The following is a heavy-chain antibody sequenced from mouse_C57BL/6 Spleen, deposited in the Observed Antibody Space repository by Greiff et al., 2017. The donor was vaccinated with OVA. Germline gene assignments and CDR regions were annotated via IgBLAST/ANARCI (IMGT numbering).Heavy chain of an antibody. D-gene: IGHD2-4*01. Sequence: QVTLQVSGPGLLQPSQTLSLSCSFSGFSLSTFGMGVGRIRPPPGLGLVWLVHTCWDDDNYYNPVPRSRLTISKDTSKNQVSLKNANVDTADTATYYCARSHYDLAWFAYWGKGTLVTVSA. CDR3: ARSHYDLAWFAY. J-gene: IGHJ3*01. V-gene: IGHV8-8*01. CDR2: TCWDDDN. CDR1: GFSLSTFGMG.